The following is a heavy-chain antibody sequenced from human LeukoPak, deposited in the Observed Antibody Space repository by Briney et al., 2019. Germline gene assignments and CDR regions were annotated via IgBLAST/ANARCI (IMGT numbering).Heavy chain of an antibody. CDR3: ARDGTYTDYDPDFDI. J-gene: IGHJ4*02. Sequence: GGSLRLSCAASGFTFSSYSMNWVRQAPGIGLEWVANIKQDGSEKYYVDSVKGRFTISRDNAKNSLYLQMNSLRAEDTAVFYCARDGTYTDYDPDFDIWGQGTLVTVSS. CDR1: GFTFSSYS. CDR2: IKQDGSEK. V-gene: IGHV3-7*04. D-gene: IGHD5-12*01.